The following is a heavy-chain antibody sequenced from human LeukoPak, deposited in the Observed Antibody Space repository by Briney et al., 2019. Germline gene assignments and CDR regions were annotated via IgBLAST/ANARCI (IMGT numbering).Heavy chain of an antibody. CDR3: ARRATVTSTLDY. V-gene: IGHV1-46*01. J-gene: IGHJ4*02. D-gene: IGHD4-11*01. CDR1: GYTFTTYY. Sequence: ASVKVSCKASGYTFTTYYMHWVRQAPGXXXXWMGIINPSGGKTGYAQKFQGRVTMTRDTSTSTVYMELSSLKSEDTAVYYCARRATVTSTLDYWGQGTLVTVSS. CDR2: INPSGGKT.